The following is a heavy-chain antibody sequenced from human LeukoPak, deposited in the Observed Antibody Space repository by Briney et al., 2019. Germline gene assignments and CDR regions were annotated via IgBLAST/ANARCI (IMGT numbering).Heavy chain of an antibody. D-gene: IGHD4-17*01. CDR3: ATDRASAVTTFFDY. J-gene: IGHJ4*02. V-gene: IGHV3-33*01. CDR2: IWYDGSNK. Sequence: GGSLRLSCAASGFTFSSFGMHCVRQAPGKGLEWVAVIWYDGSNKYYTDSVKGRFTISRGNSKNTLYLQMNSLRAEDTAVYYCATDRASAVTTFFDYWGQGTLVTVSS. CDR1: GFTFSSFG.